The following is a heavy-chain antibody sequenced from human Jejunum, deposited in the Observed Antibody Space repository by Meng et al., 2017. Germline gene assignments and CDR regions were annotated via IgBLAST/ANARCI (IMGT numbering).Heavy chain of an antibody. J-gene: IGHJ4*02. CDR1: EFTFSNYW. CDR2: IYSTAGSA. V-gene: IGHV3-74*01. Sequence: GGSLRLSCVASEFTFSNYWMHWVRQAPGKGLVWVSRIYSTAGSATYADSVKGRFTISRDNDKNTLFLKMHTLRAEDTAVYYCARGETGYGNFDYWGQGTLVTVSS. D-gene: IGHD3-9*01. CDR3: ARGETGYGNFDY.